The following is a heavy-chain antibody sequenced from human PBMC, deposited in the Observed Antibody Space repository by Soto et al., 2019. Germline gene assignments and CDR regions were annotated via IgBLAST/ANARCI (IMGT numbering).Heavy chain of an antibody. D-gene: IGHD6-6*01. CDR1: GGTFSSYA. CDR2: IIPIFGTA. V-gene: IGHV1-69*13. CDR3: AREGGSSSYYYGMDV. Sequence: ASVKVSCKASGGTFSSYAISWVRQAPGQGLEWMGGIIPIFGTANYAQKFQGRVTITADESTSTAYMELSSLRSEDTAVYYCAREGGSSSYYYGMDVSGQGTTVTVSS. J-gene: IGHJ6*01.